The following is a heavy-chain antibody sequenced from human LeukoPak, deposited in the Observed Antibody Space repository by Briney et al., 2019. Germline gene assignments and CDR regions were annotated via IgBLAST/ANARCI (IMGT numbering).Heavy chain of an antibody. V-gene: IGHV3-43*02. CDR3: AKSERAVAGTDFDY. D-gene: IGHD6-19*01. J-gene: IGHJ4*02. CDR2: ISGDGGST. CDR1: GFTFDDYA. Sequence: PGGSLRLSCAASGFTFDDYAMHWVRQAPGKGLEWVSLISGDGGSTYYADSVKGRFTISRDNSKNTLYLQMNSLRAEDTAVYYCAKSERAVAGTDFDYWGQGTLVTVSS.